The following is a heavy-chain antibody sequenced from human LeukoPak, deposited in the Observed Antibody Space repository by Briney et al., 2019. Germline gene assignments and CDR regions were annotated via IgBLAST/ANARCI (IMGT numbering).Heavy chain of an antibody. CDR1: GFTFSSYG. Sequence: PGGSLRLSCAASGFTFSSYGIHWVRQAPGKGLEWVTFIRYDGSNRYYADSVKGRFTISRDNSKNTLYLQMNSLRAEDTAVYYCARDPTSKRGNSWVVRFDYWGQGTLVTVSS. D-gene: IGHD4-23*01. CDR3: ARDPTSKRGNSWVVRFDY. J-gene: IGHJ4*02. CDR2: IRYDGSNR. V-gene: IGHV3-30*02.